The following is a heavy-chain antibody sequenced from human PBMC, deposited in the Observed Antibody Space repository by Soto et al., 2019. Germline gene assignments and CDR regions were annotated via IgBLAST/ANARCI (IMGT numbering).Heavy chain of an antibody. D-gene: IGHD3-22*01. CDR2: ISAYNGNT. V-gene: IGHV1-18*01. J-gene: IGHJ3*02. CDR3: ASRSDYYDSSGYPTRSGDAFDI. Sequence: ASVKVSCKASGYTFTSYGISWVRQAPGQGLEWMGWISAYNGNTNYAQKLQGRVTMTTDTSTSTAYMELRSLRSDDTAVYYCASRSDYYDSSGYPTRSGDAFDIWGQGTMVTVSS. CDR1: GYTFTSYG.